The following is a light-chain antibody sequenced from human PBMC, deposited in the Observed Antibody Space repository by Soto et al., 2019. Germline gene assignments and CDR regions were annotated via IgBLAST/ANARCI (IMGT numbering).Light chain of an antibody. Sequence: EIVLTQSPATLSLSPGERATLSCRASQSVSSYLAWYQQKPGQAPRLLIYDASNRATGIPARFSGSESGTDFTLTISSLEPEDFAVYYCQQRSNWSRFTFGGGTKVEIK. CDR3: QQRSNWSRFT. J-gene: IGKJ4*01. V-gene: IGKV3-11*01. CDR1: QSVSSY. CDR2: DAS.